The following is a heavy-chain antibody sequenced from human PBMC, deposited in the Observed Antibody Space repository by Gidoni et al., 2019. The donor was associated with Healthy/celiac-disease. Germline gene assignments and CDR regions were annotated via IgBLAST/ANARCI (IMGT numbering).Heavy chain of an antibody. Sequence: QVTLKESGPALVKPTQTITLTCTFSGFSLSTSGMRVCWIRQPPGKALEWLARIDWDDDKFYSTSLKTRLTISKDTSKNQVVLTMTNMDPVDTATYYCARTGYSSSWYWFDPWGQGTLVTVSS. V-gene: IGHV2-70*04. CDR3: ARTGYSSSWYWFDP. D-gene: IGHD6-13*01. CDR2: IDWDDDK. J-gene: IGHJ5*02. CDR1: GFSLSTSGMR.